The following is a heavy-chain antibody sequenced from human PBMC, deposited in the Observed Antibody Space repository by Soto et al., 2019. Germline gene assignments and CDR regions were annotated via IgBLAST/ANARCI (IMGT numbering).Heavy chain of an antibody. CDR3: ARGPDIVATITRSFDF. V-gene: IGHV4-34*01. Sequence: SETLSLTCAVYGGSFSYYYWSWIRQPPGKGLEWIGEINHSGSTNYKPSLKSRVTMSVDTSKNQFSLKLSSVTAADTAVYYCARGPDIVATITRSFDFWGLGILVTVSS. D-gene: IGHD5-12*01. CDR2: INHSGST. J-gene: IGHJ4*02. CDR1: GGSFSYYY.